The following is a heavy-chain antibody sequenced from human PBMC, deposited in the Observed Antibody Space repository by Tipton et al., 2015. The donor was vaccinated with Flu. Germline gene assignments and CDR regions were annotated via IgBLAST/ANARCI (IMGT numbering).Heavy chain of an antibody. CDR2: IYTSGST. J-gene: IGHJ5*01. V-gene: IGHV4-61*02. Sequence: TLSLTCTVSGGSISSGTYFWSWIRQPAGKGLEWIGRIYTSGSTNYSPSLKSRVTISVDTSKNQFSLKLSSVTAADTAVYFCARRDFSNYVSEPKNRFDFWGQGTLVTVSS. CDR3: ARRDFSNYVSEPKNRFDF. CDR1: GGSISSGTYF. D-gene: IGHD4-11*01.